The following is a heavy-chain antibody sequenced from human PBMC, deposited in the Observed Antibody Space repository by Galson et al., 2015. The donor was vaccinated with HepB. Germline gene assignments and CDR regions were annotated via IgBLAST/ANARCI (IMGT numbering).Heavy chain of an antibody. CDR2: ISYDGSNK. CDR3: ARDFYGGNSDWFDP. D-gene: IGHD4-23*01. V-gene: IGHV3-30-3*01. CDR1: GFTFSSYA. Sequence: SLRLSCAASGFTFSSYAMHWVRQAPGKGLEWVAVISYDGSNKYYADSVKGRFTISRDNSKNTLYLQMNSLRAEDTAVYYCARDFYGGNSDWFDPWGQGTLVTVSS. J-gene: IGHJ5*02.